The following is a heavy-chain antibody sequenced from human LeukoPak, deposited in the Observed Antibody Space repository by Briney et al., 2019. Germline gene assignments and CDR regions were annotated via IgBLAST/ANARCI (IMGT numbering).Heavy chain of an antibody. J-gene: IGHJ5*02. Sequence: PSETLSLTCTVSGGSISSYYWSWLRQPAGKGLEWIGRIYTSGNTNYNPSFKSRVTISVDTSKNQSSLKLSTLTASDTAVYYCASDRAAAGTDWLDPWGQGTLVTVSS. D-gene: IGHD6-13*01. CDR3: ASDRAAAGTDWLDP. V-gene: IGHV4-4*07. CDR2: IYTSGNT. CDR1: GGSISSYY.